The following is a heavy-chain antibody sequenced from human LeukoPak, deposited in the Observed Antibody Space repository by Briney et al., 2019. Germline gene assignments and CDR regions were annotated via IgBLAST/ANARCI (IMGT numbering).Heavy chain of an antibody. V-gene: IGHV1-69*13. CDR2: IIPIFGTA. CDR1: GGTFSSYA. Sequence: ASVKVSCKASGGTFSSYAISWVRQAPGQGLEWMGGIIPIFGTANYAQKFQGRVTITADESTSTAYMELSSLRSEDTAVYYCARLTREGSRYVAKAYYFDYWGQGTLVTVSS. J-gene: IGHJ4*02. CDR3: ARLTREGSRYVAKAYYFDY. D-gene: IGHD5-12*01.